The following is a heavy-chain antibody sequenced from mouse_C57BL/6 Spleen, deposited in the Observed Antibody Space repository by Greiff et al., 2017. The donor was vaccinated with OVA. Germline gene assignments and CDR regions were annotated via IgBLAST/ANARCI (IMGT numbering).Heavy chain of an antibody. V-gene: IGHV1-64*01. Sequence: QVQLQQPGAELVKPGASVKLSCKASGYTFTSYWMHWVKQRPGQGLEWIGMIHPNSGSTTYNENFKGKATLTVDKSSSTAYLQLSSLTAEDSAVDYCARGYGYGDDWGQGTTLTVSS. CDR3: ARGYGYGDD. CDR2: IHPNSGST. CDR1: GYTFTSYW. J-gene: IGHJ2*01. D-gene: IGHD2-2*01.